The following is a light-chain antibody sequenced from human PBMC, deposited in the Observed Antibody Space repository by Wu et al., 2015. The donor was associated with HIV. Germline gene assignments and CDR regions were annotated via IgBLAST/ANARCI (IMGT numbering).Light chain of an antibody. CDR3: QQSYSAHYS. V-gene: IGKV1-39*01. J-gene: IGKJ2*03. CDR2: AAS. Sequence: DIQLTQSPPSLSASVGDRVTITCRASQTISSYLNWYQRKPGKAPKLLTYAASSLQSGVPSRFSGSGSGTHFTLTISSLQPEDFATYYCQQSYSAHYSFGQGTKLEIK. CDR1: QTISSY.